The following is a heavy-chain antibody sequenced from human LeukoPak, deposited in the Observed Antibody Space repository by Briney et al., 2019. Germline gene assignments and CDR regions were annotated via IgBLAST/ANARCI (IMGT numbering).Heavy chain of an antibody. CDR3: ARDPRSGYCSGGSCYSGN. CDR2: IYYSGST. V-gene: IGHV4-39*07. CDR1: CRSISSSSYY. J-gene: IGHJ4*02. D-gene: IGHD2-15*01. Sequence: TSSETLSLTCTVSCRSISSSSYYWGWIRQPPGKGLEWIGRIYYSGSTYYNPSLKSRVTISVDTSKNQFSLKLSSVTAADTAVYYCARDPRSGYCSGGSCYSGNWGQGTLVTVSS.